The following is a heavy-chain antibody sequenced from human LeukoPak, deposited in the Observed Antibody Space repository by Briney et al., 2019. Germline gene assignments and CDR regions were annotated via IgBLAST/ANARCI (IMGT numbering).Heavy chain of an antibody. CDR2: ISGSGGST. V-gene: IGHV3-23*01. D-gene: IGHD3-22*01. CDR3: ASLDCYDSSGYLYY. J-gene: IGHJ4*02. CDR1: GFTFSSYA. Sequence: GGSLRLSCAAAGFTFSSYAMSWVRQAPGKGLEWVSAISGSGGSTYYADSVKGRFTISRDNSKNTLYLQMNSLRAEDTAVYYCASLDCYDSSGYLYYWGQGTLVTVSS.